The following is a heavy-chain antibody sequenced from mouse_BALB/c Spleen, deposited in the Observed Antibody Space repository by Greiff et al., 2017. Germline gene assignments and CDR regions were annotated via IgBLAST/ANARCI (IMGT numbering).Heavy chain of an antibody. D-gene: IGHD4-1*01. Sequence: EVQRVESGGGLVKPGGSLKLSCAASGFTFSDYYMYWVRQTPEKRLEWVATISDGGSYTYYPDSVKGRFTISRDNAKNNLYLQMSSLKSEDTAMYYCATGTKGFAYWGQGTLVTVSA. CDR3: ATGTKGFAY. CDR2: ISDGGSYT. CDR1: GFTFSDYY. J-gene: IGHJ3*01. V-gene: IGHV5-4*02.